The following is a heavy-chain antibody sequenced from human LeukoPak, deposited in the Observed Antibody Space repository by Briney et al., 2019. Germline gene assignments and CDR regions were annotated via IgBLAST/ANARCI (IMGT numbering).Heavy chain of an antibody. CDR2: INHSGST. V-gene: IGHV4-34*01. CDR1: GGSFSGYY. D-gene: IGHD3-3*01. J-gene: IGHJ5*02. CDR3: ARGLYSPHYDFWSGYYRPYNWFDP. Sequence: PSETLSLTCAVYGGSFSGYYWSWIRQPPGKGLEWIGEINHSGSTNYNPSLKSRVTISVDTSKNQFSLKLSSVTAADTAVYYCARGLYSPHYDFWSGYYRPYNWFDPWGQGTLVTVSS.